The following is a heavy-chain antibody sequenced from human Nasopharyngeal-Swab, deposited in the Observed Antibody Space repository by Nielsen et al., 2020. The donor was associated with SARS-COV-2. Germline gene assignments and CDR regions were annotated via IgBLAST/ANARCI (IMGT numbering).Heavy chain of an antibody. V-gene: IGHV3-64D*06. Sequence: WIRQPPGKGLEYVSAISSNGGSTYYADSVKGRFTISRDNSKNTLYLQMSSLRAEDTAVYYCARDQSSGWPLDYWGQGTLVTVSS. CDR2: ISSNGGST. CDR3: ARDQSSGWPLDY. J-gene: IGHJ4*02. D-gene: IGHD6-19*01.